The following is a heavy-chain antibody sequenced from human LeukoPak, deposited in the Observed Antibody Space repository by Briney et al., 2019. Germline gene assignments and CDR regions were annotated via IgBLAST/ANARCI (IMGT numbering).Heavy chain of an antibody. D-gene: IGHD6-19*01. CDR3: ARVWYSRGWTFVY. CDR2: INPNSGGT. CDR1: GGTFSSYA. Sequence: ASVKVSCKASGGTFSSYAISWVRQAPGQGLEWMGRINPNSGGTNYAQKFQGRVTMTRDTSISTAYMELSRLRSDDTAVYYLARVWYSRGWTFVYWGQGAMVTVSS. J-gene: IGHJ4*02. V-gene: IGHV1-2*06.